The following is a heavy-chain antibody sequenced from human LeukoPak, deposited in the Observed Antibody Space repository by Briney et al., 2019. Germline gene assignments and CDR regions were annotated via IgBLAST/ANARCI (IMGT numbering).Heavy chain of an antibody. Sequence: ASVKVSCKVSGYTLTELSMHWVRQAPGNGLEWMGSFDPEDGETIYAQKFQGRVTMTEDTSTDTAYMELSSLRSEDTAVYYCATMIVVVRVFDYWGQGTLVTVSS. CDR1: GYTLTELS. D-gene: IGHD3-22*01. CDR3: ATMIVVVRVFDY. J-gene: IGHJ4*02. CDR2: FDPEDGET. V-gene: IGHV1-24*01.